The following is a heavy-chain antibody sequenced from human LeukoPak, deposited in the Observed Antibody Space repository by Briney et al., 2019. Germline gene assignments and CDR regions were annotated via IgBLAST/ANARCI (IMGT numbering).Heavy chain of an antibody. D-gene: IGHD6-13*01. CDR3: ARHSGYSSSWYQPYYYGMDV. Sequence: GESLKISCQGSGYSFTSYWIGWVRQLPGKGLEWMGIIYPGDSDTRYSPSFQGQVTISADKSISTAYLQWSSLKASDTAMYYCARHSGYSSSWYQPYYYGMDVWGQGTTVTVSS. CDR1: GYSFTSYW. J-gene: IGHJ6*02. CDR2: IYPGDSDT. V-gene: IGHV5-51*01.